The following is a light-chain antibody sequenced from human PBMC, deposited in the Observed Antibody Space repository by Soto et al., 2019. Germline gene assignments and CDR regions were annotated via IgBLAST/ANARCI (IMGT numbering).Light chain of an antibody. CDR3: QQSYRTPLT. CDR1: QSISSY. Sequence: DIQMTQSPSSLSASVGDRVTITCRASQSISSYLHWYQQKPGKAPKLLIYAASSLQSGVPPRFSGSGSGTDFTLTISSLQPEDFATYYCQQSYRTPLTFGGGTKV. CDR2: AAS. J-gene: IGKJ4*01. V-gene: IGKV1-39*01.